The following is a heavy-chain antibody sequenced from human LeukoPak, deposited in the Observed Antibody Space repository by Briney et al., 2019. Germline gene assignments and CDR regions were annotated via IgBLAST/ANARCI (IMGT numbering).Heavy chain of an antibody. CDR2: IYHSGST. D-gene: IGHD3-10*01. CDR3: DSNSGHYYYGMDV. V-gene: IGHV4-30-2*01. Sequence: SETLSLTCAVSGGSISSGGYSWSWIRQPPGKGLEWIGYIYHSGSTYYNPSLKSRVTISVDRSKNQFSLKLSSVTAADTAVYYCDSNSGHYYYGMDVWGQGTTVTVSS. CDR1: GGSISSGGYS. J-gene: IGHJ6*02.